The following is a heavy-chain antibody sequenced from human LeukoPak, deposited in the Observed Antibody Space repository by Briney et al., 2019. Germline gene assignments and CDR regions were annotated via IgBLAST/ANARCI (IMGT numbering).Heavy chain of an antibody. Sequence: SETLSLTCTVSGGSISSSSYYWGWIRQPPGKGLEWIGEINHSGSTNYNPSLKSRVTISVDTSKNQFSLKLSSVTAADTAVYYCARGLVCSSTSCYFDYWGQGALVTVSS. D-gene: IGHD2-2*01. J-gene: IGHJ4*02. V-gene: IGHV4-39*07. CDR1: GGSISSSSYY. CDR3: ARGLVCSSTSCYFDY. CDR2: INHSGST.